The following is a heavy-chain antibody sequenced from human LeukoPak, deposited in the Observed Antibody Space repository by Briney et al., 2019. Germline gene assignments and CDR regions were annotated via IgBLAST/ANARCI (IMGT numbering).Heavy chain of an antibody. CDR3: AIDPTWGIHY. CDR2: IGGSGGDI. J-gene: IGHJ4*02. CDR1: GFTFSTYT. V-gene: IGHV3-23*01. D-gene: IGHD7-27*01. Sequence: GGSLRLSCAASGFTFSTYTMYWVRQPPGKGLEWVSIIGGSGGDIHYADSVKGRFTISRDNSKNTLYLQMNSLRVEDTAIYYCAIDPTWGIHYWGQGVLVTVSS.